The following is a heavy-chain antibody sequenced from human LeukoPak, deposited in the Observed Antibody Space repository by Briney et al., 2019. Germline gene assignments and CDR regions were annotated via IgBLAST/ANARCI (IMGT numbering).Heavy chain of an antibody. D-gene: IGHD5-12*01. CDR2: ISSSSSYI. Sequence: PGGSLRLSCAASGFTFSSYSMNWVRKAPGKGLEWVSSISSSSSYIYYADSVKGRFTISRDNAKNSLYLQMNSLRAEDTAVYYCARDPTDGYNSNDAFDIWGQGTMVTVSS. V-gene: IGHV3-21*01. CDR3: ARDPTDGYNSNDAFDI. CDR1: GFTFSSYS. J-gene: IGHJ3*02.